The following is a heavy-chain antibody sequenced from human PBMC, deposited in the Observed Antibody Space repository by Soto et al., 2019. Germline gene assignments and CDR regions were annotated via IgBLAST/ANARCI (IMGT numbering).Heavy chain of an antibody. J-gene: IGHJ6*02. V-gene: IGHV3-33*01. CDR2: IWYDGSNK. D-gene: IGHD6-19*01. CDR1: GFTFSSYG. CDR3: AREAGYSSGSPRYYYGMDV. Sequence: PGGSLRLSCAASGFTFSSYGMHWVRQAPGKGLEWVAVIWYDGSNKYYADSVKGRFTISRDNSKNTLYLQMNSLRAEDTAVYYCAREAGYSSGSPRYYYGMDVWGQGTTVTVSS.